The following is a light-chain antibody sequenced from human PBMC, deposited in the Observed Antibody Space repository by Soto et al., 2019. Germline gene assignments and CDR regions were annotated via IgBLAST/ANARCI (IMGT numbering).Light chain of an antibody. J-gene: IGLJ2*01. CDR3: CAYSGSSTFGVV. Sequence: QSVLTQPASVSGSPGQSITISCTASSSDVGSYNLVSWYQQHPGKAPKLLIYEAFKRPSGVSNRFSGSKSGNTASLTISGLRAEDEADYYCCAYSGSSTFGVVFGGGTKLTVL. CDR1: SSDVGSYNL. V-gene: IGLV2-23*02. CDR2: EAF.